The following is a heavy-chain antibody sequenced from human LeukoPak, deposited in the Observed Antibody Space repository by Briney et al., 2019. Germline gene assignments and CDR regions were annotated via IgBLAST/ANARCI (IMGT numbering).Heavy chain of an antibody. CDR1: GYTFTSYY. V-gene: IGHV1-46*01. CDR2: INPSGGST. CDR3: ARVARYFDWFNNWFDP. J-gene: IGHJ5*02. Sequence: EASVKVSCKASGYTFTSYYMHWVRQAPGQGLEWMGIINPSGGSTSYAQKFQGRVTMTRDTPTSTVYMELSSLRSEDTAVYYCARVARYFDWFNNWFDPWGQRTLVTVSS. D-gene: IGHD3-9*01.